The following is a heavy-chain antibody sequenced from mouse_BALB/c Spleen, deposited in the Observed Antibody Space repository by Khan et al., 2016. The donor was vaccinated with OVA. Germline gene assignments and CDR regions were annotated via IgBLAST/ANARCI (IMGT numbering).Heavy chain of an antibody. CDR3: ARTARIND. CDR1: GYSITSGYG. J-gene: IGHJ2*01. Sequence: VQLQQSGPGLVKPSQSLSLTCTVTGYSITSGYGWNWIRQFPGNKLEWMGYISYSGSTNYNPSLKSRISITRDTSKNQFFLQLNSVTTEDTATYYCARTARINDWGQGTTLTVSS. D-gene: IGHD1-2*01. CDR2: ISYSGST. V-gene: IGHV3-2*02.